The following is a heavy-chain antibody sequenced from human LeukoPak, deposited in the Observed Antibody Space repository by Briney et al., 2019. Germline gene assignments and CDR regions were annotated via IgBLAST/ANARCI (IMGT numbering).Heavy chain of an antibody. V-gene: IGHV3-21*04. CDR3: AKEGHCSGGSCYFVEAHGMDV. CDR2: ISSSSSYI. Sequence: GGSLRLSCAASGFTFSSYSMNWVRQAPGKGLEWVSSISSSSSYIYYADSVKGRFTISRDNSKNTLYLQMNSLRAEDTAVYYCAKEGHCSGGSCYFVEAHGMDVWGQGTTVTVSS. J-gene: IGHJ6*02. D-gene: IGHD2-15*01. CDR1: GFTFSSYS.